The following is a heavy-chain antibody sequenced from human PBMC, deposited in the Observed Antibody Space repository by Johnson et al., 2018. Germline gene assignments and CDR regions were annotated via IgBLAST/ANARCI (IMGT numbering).Heavy chain of an antibody. D-gene: IGHD6-19*01. Sequence: VQLVQSGGGLVQPGGSLRLSCVASGFTVNSTWMTWVRQAPGKGLEWVATVNQDGSEKFYVYSVKGRFTISRDNAKKSLDLQMNSLRAEDTAVYFCARGQWRVPGYQYYMDVWGKGTTVTVSS. J-gene: IGHJ6*03. CDR3: ARGQWRVPGYQYYMDV. V-gene: IGHV3-7*04. CDR2: VNQDGSEK. CDR1: GFTVNSTW.